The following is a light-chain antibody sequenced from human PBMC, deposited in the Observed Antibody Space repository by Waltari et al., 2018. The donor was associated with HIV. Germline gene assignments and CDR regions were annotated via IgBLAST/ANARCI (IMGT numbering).Light chain of an antibody. CDR1: KLGDKY. V-gene: IGLV3-1*01. CDR2: QDN. Sequence: SYELTQPPSVSVSPGQTASITCSGDKLGDKYACWYQQKPGQSPVLVIYQDNKRPSGIPGRFSGSNSGNRATLTISGTQPMDEADYYCQAWDSSTVIFGGGTNLTVL. CDR3: QAWDSSTVI. J-gene: IGLJ2*01.